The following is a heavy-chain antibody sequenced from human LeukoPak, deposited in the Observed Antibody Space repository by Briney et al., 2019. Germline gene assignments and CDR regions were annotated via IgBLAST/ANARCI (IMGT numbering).Heavy chain of an antibody. CDR1: GGSFSGYY. D-gene: IGHD6-13*01. J-gene: IGHJ5*02. CDR2: INHSGST. Sequence: SETLSLTCAVYGGSFSGYYWSWIRQPPGKGLEWIGEINHSGSTYYNPSLKSRVTISVDMSKNQFSLKLSSVTAADTAVYYCARAYSSSWYGISYNWFDPWGQGTLVTVSS. CDR3: ARAYSSSWYGISYNWFDP. V-gene: IGHV4-34*01.